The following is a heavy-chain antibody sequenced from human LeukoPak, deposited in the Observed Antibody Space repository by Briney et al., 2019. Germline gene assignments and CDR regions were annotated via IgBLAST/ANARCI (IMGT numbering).Heavy chain of an antibody. Sequence: GGSLRLSCAASGFTFSSYAMSWVRQAPGKGLGWVSAISDSGNTYHSDSVTGRFTISRDSSKNTLFLQMNRLRPEDAAVYYCAKAPVTTCRGAYCYPFDYWGQGTLVTVSS. V-gene: IGHV3-23*01. D-gene: IGHD2-21*01. J-gene: IGHJ4*02. CDR1: GFTFSSYA. CDR3: AKAPVTTCRGAYCYPFDY. CDR2: ISDSGNT.